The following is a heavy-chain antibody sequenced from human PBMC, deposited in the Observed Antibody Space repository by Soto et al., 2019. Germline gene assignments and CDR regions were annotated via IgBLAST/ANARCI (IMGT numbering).Heavy chain of an antibody. CDR3: AHRVLRYFDWFLFDY. V-gene: IGHV2-5*01. D-gene: IGHD3-9*01. Sequence: SGPTLVNPTQTLTLTCTFSGLSLSTSGVGVGWIRQPPGKALEWLALIYWNDDKRYSPSLKSRLTITKDTSKNQVVLTMTNMDPVDTATYYCAHRVLRYFDWFLFDYWGQGTLVTVSS. CDR2: IYWNDDK. CDR1: GLSLSTSGVG. J-gene: IGHJ4*02.